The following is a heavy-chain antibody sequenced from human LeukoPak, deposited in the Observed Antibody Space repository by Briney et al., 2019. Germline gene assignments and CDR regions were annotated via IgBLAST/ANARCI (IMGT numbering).Heavy chain of an antibody. V-gene: IGHV4-4*02. CDR2: IYHSGST. Sequence: PSETLSLTCAVSGGSISSSNWWSWVRQPPGEGLEWIGEIYHSGSTNYNPSLKSRVTISVDKSKNQFSLKLSSVTAADTAVYYCARDRGKWLRLRGHFWFDPWGQGILVTVSS. J-gene: IGHJ5*02. D-gene: IGHD5-12*01. CDR3: ARDRGKWLRLRGHFWFDP. CDR1: GGSISSSNW.